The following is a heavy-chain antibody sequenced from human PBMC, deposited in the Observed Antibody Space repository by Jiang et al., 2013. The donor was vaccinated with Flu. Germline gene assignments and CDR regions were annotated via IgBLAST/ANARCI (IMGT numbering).Heavy chain of an antibody. CDR3: ARTGSGTHYYYYGMDV. CDR2: IYYSGST. J-gene: IGHJ6*02. V-gene: IGHV4-59*08. D-gene: IGHD1-1*01. Sequence: GSGLVKPSETLSLTCTVSGGSISSYYWSWIRQPPGKGLEWIGYIYYSGSTNYNPSLKSRVTISVDTSKNQFSLKLSSVTAADTAVYYCARTGSGTHYYYYGMDVWGQGTTVTVSS. CDR1: GGSISSYY.